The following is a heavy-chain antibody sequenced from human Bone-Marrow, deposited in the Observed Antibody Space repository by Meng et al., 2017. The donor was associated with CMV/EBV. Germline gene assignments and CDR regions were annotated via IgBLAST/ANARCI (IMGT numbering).Heavy chain of an antibody. CDR2: IYTSGST. V-gene: IGHV4-61*02. CDR3: ARGSGNGYNLGWFDP. D-gene: IGHD5-24*01. J-gene: IGHJ5*02. Sequence: QGQPQEAGPGLVKPSQTLSLTCTVSGGSISSGSYYWSWIRQPAGKGLEWIGRIYTSGSTNYNPSLKSRVTISVDTSKNQFSLKLSSVTAADTAVYYCARGSGNGYNLGWFDPWGQGTLVTVSS. CDR1: GGSISSGSYY.